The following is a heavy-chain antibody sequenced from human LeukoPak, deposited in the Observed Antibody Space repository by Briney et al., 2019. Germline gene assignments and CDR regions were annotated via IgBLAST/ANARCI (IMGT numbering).Heavy chain of an antibody. CDR1: KYTFTSYY. J-gene: IGHJ3*02. V-gene: IGHV1-46*01. CDR2: INPSGGST. Sequence: ASVKVSCKASKYTFTSYYIHWVRQAPGQGLEWMGIINPSGGSTSYPQKFQGRVTMTRDTSTSTVYMELSRLRSDDTAVYYCARTLVVINDAFDIWGQGTMVTVSS. CDR3: ARTLVVINDAFDI. D-gene: IGHD3-22*01.